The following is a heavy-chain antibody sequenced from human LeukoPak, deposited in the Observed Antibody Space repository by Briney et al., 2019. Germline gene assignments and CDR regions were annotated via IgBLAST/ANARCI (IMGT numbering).Heavy chain of an antibody. V-gene: IGHV3-30*02. D-gene: IGHD3-3*01. CDR2: IRYDGSNK. Sequence: GGSLRLSCAASGFTFSSYGMHWVRQAPGKGLEWVAFIRYDGSNKYYADSVKGRFTISRDNSKNTLYLQMNSLRAEDTAVYYCATRGSITIFGVVPSDPDAFDIWGQGTMVTVSS. CDR3: ATRGSITIFGVVPSDPDAFDI. CDR1: GFTFSSYG. J-gene: IGHJ3*02.